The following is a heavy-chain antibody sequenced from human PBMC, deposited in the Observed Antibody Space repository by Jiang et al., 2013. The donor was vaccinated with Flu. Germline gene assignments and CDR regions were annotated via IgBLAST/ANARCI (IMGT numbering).Heavy chain of an antibody. D-gene: IGHD4-23*01. CDR2: ISYDGSNK. CDR3: AKDQNDYGGNSFSDAFDI. J-gene: IGHJ3*02. Sequence: HWVRQAPGKGLEWVAVISYDGSNKYYADSVKGRFTISRDNSKNTLYLQMNSLRAEDTAVYYCAKDQNDYGGNSFSDAFDIWGQGTMVTVSS. V-gene: IGHV3-30*18.